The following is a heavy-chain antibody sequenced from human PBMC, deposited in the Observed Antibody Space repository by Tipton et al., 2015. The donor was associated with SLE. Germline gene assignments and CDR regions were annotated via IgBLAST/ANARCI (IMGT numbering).Heavy chain of an antibody. CDR1: GYSITSGFY. J-gene: IGHJ6*03. CDR3: ARKSSGYYHYMDV. CDR2: LYSTGSS. D-gene: IGHD3-22*01. Sequence: TLSLTCTVSGYSITSGFYWGWIRQPPGRGLEWIGSLYSTGSSYYNPSLKSRVTISADTSKNQFSLKLSSVTAADTAVYYCARKSSGYYHYMDVWGKGATVTVSS. V-gene: IGHV4-38-2*02.